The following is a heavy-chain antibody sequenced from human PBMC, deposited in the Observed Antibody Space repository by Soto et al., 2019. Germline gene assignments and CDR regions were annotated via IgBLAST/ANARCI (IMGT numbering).Heavy chain of an antibody. Sequence: QVQLQESGPGLVKPSGTLSLTCAVSGGSISSSNWWSCVRQPPGKGLEWIGEIYHSGSTNYNPSLKSRVTISVDKSKNQFSLKLSSVTAADTAVYYCARLDVDTAMVDSYYYYGMDVWGQGTTVTVSS. V-gene: IGHV4-4*02. CDR2: IYHSGST. CDR3: ARLDVDTAMVDSYYYYGMDV. J-gene: IGHJ6*02. CDR1: GGSISSSNW. D-gene: IGHD5-18*01.